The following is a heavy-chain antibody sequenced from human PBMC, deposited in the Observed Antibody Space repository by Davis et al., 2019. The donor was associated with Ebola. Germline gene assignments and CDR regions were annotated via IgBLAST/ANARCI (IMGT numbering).Heavy chain of an antibody. Sequence: GESLKISCAASGFTFSSYAMNWVRQAPGKGLEWVSYISSSGETIYYADSVKGRFTISRDNAKNSLYLQMNSLRAEDTAVYYCAKAPGVAGPLDYWGQGTLVTVSS. V-gene: IGHV3-48*03. D-gene: IGHD6-19*01. CDR2: ISSSGETI. J-gene: IGHJ4*02. CDR1: GFTFSSYA. CDR3: AKAPGVAGPLDY.